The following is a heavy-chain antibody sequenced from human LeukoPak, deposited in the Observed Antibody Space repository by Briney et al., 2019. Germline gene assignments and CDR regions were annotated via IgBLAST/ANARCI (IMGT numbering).Heavy chain of an antibody. CDR1: GFTFSSYT. CDR2: ISYDGTNK. CDR3: ARDLSGVTGYTYGRGIDY. J-gene: IGHJ4*02. Sequence: GGSLRLSCAASGFTFSSYTMHWVRQALGKGLECVALISYDGTNKYYADSVKGRFTISRDNAKTSLYLQMNSLRAEDTAVYYCARDLSGVTGYTYGRGIDYWGQGTLVTVSS. V-gene: IGHV3-30*04. D-gene: IGHD5-18*01.